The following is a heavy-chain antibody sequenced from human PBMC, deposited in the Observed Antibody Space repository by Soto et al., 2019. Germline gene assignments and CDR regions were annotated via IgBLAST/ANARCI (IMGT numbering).Heavy chain of an antibody. CDR3: ARDNRSGYYFDY. D-gene: IGHD3-22*01. Sequence: QVQLQESGSGLVKPSQTLSLTCDVSGDSISSGGYSWNWIRQPPGKGLEWIGNIYQSGTTDYNPSLKSRVPXXVXRSKNQFSLKLSSVTAADTAVYYCARDNRSGYYFDYWGQGTLVTVSS. J-gene: IGHJ4*02. V-gene: IGHV4-30-2*01. CDR2: IYQSGTT. CDR1: GDSISSGGYS.